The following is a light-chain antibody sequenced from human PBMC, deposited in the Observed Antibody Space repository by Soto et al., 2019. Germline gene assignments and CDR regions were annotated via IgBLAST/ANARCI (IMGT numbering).Light chain of an antibody. J-gene: IGKJ1*01. V-gene: IGKV1-16*02. Sequence: DIQMTQSPSSLSASVGDRVTITFRASQDISTYLDWCQQKPGKAPKSLIYAASTLQTGVPSKFSGSGYGTDFTLTINSLLPEDVATYYCQQSHNYPPSFGQGTKVEI. CDR3: QQSHNYPPS. CDR1: QDISTY. CDR2: AAS.